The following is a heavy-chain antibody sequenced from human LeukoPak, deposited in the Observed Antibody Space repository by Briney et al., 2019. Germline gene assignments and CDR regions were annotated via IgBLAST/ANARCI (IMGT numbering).Heavy chain of an antibody. CDR2: IYYSGST. J-gene: IGHJ4*02. D-gene: IGHD5-18*01. CDR1: GGSISSSSYY. CDR3: ARGAMAKTYDY. V-gene: IGHV4-39*07. Sequence: PSETLSLTCTVSGGSISSSSYYWGWIRQPPGKGLEWIGSIYYSGSTYYNPSLKSRVTISVDTSKNQFSLKLSSVTAADTAVYYCARGAMAKTYDYWGQGTLVTVSS.